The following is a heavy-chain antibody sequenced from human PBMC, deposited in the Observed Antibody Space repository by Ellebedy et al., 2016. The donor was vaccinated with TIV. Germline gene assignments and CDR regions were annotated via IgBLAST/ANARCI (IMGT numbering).Heavy chain of an antibody. CDR2: TYHSGST. Sequence: SETLSLTCVVSGGSVSSENWWNWVRQPPGKGLEWIGETYHSGSTNYNPSLKSRVTIPLDRSKNQLSLKLSSVTAADTAVYYCARGGGYFIDYWGQGALVAVSS. CDR1: GGSVSSENW. J-gene: IGHJ4*02. V-gene: IGHV4-4*02. CDR3: ARGGGYFIDY. D-gene: IGHD1-1*01.